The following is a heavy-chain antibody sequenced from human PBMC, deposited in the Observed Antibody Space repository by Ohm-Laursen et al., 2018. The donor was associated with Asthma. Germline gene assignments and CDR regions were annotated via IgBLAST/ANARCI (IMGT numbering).Heavy chain of an antibody. V-gene: IGHV3-30*03. D-gene: IGHD4-11*01. Sequence: SLRLSCSASGFTFSSYGMHWVRQAPGKGLEWVAVISYDGSNKYYADSVKGRFTISRDNSKNTLYLQMNSLRVEDTAVYYCAMTTVTTRGDFDYWGQGTLVTVSS. CDR1: GFTFSSYG. CDR3: AMTTVTTRGDFDY. J-gene: IGHJ4*02. CDR2: ISYDGSNK.